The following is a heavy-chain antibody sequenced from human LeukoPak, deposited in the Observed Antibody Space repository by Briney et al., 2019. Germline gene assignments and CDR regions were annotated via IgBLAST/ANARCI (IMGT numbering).Heavy chain of an antibody. J-gene: IGHJ3*02. V-gene: IGHV1-69*13. Sequence: ASVKVSCKASGGTFSSYAISWVRQAPGQGLGWMGGIIPIFGTANYAQKFQGRVTITADESTSTAYMELSSLRSEDTAVYYCARDVVVVAAPSGAFDIWGQGTMVTVSS. CDR3: ARDVVVVAAPSGAFDI. CDR2: IIPIFGTA. CDR1: GGTFSSYA. D-gene: IGHD2-15*01.